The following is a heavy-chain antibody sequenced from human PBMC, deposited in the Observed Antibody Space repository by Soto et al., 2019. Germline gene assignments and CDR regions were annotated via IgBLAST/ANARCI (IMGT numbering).Heavy chain of an antibody. CDR2: ISFDGSNR. J-gene: IGHJ6*03. Sequence: QVQLVESGGGVVQPGRSLRLSCAASGFTFSSYGMHWVRQAPGTGLEWVAIISFDGSNRYYADSVKGRFTISRDSSKNTLYLQVNSLRAEDTAVYYCARGAGLSQYNYYINVWGKGTTVTVSS. D-gene: IGHD6-19*01. CDR3: ARGAGLSQYNYYINV. CDR1: GFTFSSYG. V-gene: IGHV3-33*01.